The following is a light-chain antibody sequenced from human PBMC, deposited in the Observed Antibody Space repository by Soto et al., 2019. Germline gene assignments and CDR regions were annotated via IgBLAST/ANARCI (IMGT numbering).Light chain of an antibody. CDR2: DTS. Sequence: EIVLTQSPATLSLSPGESATLSCRASQSISYYLAWYQQKPGQAPRLLIYDTSNRATGIPARFSGSGSGTDFTLTISRLQPEDFAVYYCQQRSNWSLTFGGGTKVEIK. V-gene: IGKV3-11*01. J-gene: IGKJ4*01. CDR1: QSISYY. CDR3: QQRSNWSLT.